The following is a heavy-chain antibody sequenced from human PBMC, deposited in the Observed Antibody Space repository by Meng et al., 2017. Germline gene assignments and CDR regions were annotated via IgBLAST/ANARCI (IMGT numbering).Heavy chain of an antibody. D-gene: IGHD7-27*01. J-gene: IGHJ4*02. V-gene: IGHV4-4*02. CDR1: GGSTSRRNG. CDR3: ARDGRSWD. CDR2: IYHSGST. Sequence: RVSASGRVLPSGPSPLPCLFSGGSTSRRNGWSWVRQPPGKGLEWIGEIYHSGSTNYNPSLKSRVTISVDKSKNQFSLKLSSVTAADTAVYYCARDGRSWDWGQGTLVTVSS.